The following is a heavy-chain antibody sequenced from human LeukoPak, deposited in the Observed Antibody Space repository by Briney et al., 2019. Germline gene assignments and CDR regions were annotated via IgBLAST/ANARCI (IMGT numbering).Heavy chain of an antibody. CDR3: ARGETYYYHGMNV. V-gene: IGHV3-74*01. J-gene: IGHJ6*02. CDR1: GFIFSSYW. CDR2: INSDGSST. Sequence: GGSLRLSCAASGFIFSSYWMHWVRQAPGKGLVWVSRINSDGSSTNYADSVKGRFTISRDNAKNTLYLQMNSLRAEDTAVYYCARGETYYYHGMNVWGQGTTVTVSS.